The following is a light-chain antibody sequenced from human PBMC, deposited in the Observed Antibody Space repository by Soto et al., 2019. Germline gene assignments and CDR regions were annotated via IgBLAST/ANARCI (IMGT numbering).Light chain of an antibody. Sequence: EIVMTQSPAALSMSPGGRATLCCRASQSVSSNLAWYQQKPGQAPRLLIYGASTRATGIPARFSGSGSGTEFTLTISSLQSEDFAVYYCQQYNNWPPWTFGQGTKVDI. V-gene: IGKV3-15*01. CDR1: QSVSSN. CDR3: QQYNNWPPWT. CDR2: GAS. J-gene: IGKJ1*01.